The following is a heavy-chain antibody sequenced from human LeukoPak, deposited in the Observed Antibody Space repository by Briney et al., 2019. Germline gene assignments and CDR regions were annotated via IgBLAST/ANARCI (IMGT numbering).Heavy chain of an antibody. CDR2: INHSGST. V-gene: IGHV4-34*01. D-gene: IGHD1-26*01. CDR1: GGSFSGYY. CDR3: ARGEVGATTPGFEY. Sequence: KPSETLSLTCAVYGGSFSGYYWSWIRQPPGKGLEWIGEINHSGSTNYNPSLKSRVTISVDTSKNQFSLKLSSVTAADTAVYYCARGEVGATTPGFEYWGQGTLATVSS. J-gene: IGHJ4*02.